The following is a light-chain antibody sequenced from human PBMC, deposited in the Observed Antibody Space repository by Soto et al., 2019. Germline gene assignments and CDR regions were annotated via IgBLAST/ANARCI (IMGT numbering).Light chain of an antibody. Sequence: EIVLTQSPGTLSLSPGERATLSCGASQSVSSSYLAWYQQKPGQAPRLLIYGASSRATGIPDRLSGSGSGTEFTLTISRMEPEDFAVYYCQQYGSSGTFGQGTKVDIK. CDR1: QSVSSSY. V-gene: IGKV3-20*01. J-gene: IGKJ1*01. CDR3: QQYGSSGT. CDR2: GAS.